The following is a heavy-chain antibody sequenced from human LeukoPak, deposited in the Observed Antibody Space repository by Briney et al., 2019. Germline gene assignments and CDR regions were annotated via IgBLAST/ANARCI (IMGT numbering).Heavy chain of an antibody. Sequence: ASVKVSCKASGGTFSSYAISWVRQAPGQGLEWMGGIIPIFGTANYAQKFQGRVTITTDESTSTAYMELSSLRSEDTAVYYCARGVGGWYATNWFDPWGQGTLVTVSS. CDR2: IIPIFGTA. CDR3: ARGVGGWYATNWFDP. V-gene: IGHV1-69*05. CDR1: GGTFSSYA. J-gene: IGHJ5*02. D-gene: IGHD6-19*01.